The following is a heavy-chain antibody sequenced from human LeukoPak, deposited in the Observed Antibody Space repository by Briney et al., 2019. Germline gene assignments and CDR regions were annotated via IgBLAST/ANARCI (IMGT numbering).Heavy chain of an antibody. Sequence: ASVKVSCKASGYTFTSYYMHWVRQAPGQGLEWMGITNPSGGSTSYAQKFQGGVTMTRDMSTSTVYMELSSLRSEDTAVYYCARGFGWFGELSYFDYWGQGTLVTVSS. J-gene: IGHJ4*02. CDR1: GYTFTSYY. V-gene: IGHV1-46*01. CDR2: TNPSGGST. D-gene: IGHD3-10*01. CDR3: ARGFGWFGELSYFDY.